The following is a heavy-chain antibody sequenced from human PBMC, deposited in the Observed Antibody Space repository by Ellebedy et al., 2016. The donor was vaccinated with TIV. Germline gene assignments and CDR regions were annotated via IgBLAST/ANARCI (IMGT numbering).Heavy chain of an antibody. CDR2: IGGGGDIT. Sequence: GGSLRLSCAASGFTFSSFAMHWVRQAPGKGLEWLSVIGGGGDITYHADSVKGRFTITRDNSKNTLYLQMDRGTAEDTAVYYCAKGTSSGFNYDRVGCEYWGQGTLVTVSS. J-gene: IGHJ4*02. CDR1: GFTFSSFA. V-gene: IGHV3-23*01. D-gene: IGHD3-22*01. CDR3: AKGTSSGFNYDRVGCEY.